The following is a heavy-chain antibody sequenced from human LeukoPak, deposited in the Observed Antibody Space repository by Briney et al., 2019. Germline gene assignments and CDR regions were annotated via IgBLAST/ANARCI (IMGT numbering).Heavy chain of an antibody. CDR2: IYPRDGST. CDR3: AREYCYDSSGPNWFDP. V-gene: IGHV1-46*01. D-gene: IGHD3-22*01. Sequence: ASVKVSCKASGYTFTSNYIHWVRQAPGQGLEWMGMIYPRDGSTSYARKFQGRVTMTRDTSTSTVYMELSSLRSEDTAVYYCAREYCYDSSGPNWFDPWGQGTLVTVSS. J-gene: IGHJ5*02. CDR1: GYTFTSNY.